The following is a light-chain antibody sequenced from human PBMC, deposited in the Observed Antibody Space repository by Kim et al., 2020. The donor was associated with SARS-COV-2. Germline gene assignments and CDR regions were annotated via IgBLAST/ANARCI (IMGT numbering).Light chain of an antibody. CDR2: DAS. J-gene: IGKJ2*01. CDR1: QTINNW. V-gene: IGKV1-5*01. Sequence: SASVGDRVTITCRASQTINNWLAWYQQKPGKAPNLLIYDASSLESGVPSRFSGSASETEFTLTISSLQPDDFATYYCQQYNNSPYTFGQGTKLEI. CDR3: QQYNNSPYT.